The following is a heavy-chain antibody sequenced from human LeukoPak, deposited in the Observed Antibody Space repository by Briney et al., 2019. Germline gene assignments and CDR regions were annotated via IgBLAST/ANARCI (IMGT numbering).Heavy chain of an antibody. CDR2: ISGSGGST. V-gene: IGHV3-23*01. CDR3: AKEVWGDGYNLRYYYYGMDV. J-gene: IGHJ6*02. CDR1: GFTFSSYA. Sequence: PGGSLRLSCAASGFTFSSYAMSWVRQAPGKGLEWVSAISGSGGSTYYADSVKGRFTISRDNSKNTLYLQMNSLRAEDTAVYYCAKEVWGDGYNLRYYYYGMDVWGRGTTVTVSS. D-gene: IGHD5-24*01.